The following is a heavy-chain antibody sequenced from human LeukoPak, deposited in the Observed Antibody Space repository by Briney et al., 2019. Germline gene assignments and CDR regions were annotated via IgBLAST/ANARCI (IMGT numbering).Heavy chain of an antibody. V-gene: IGHV3-30*04. Sequence: SGGSLRLSCAASGFTFSSYAMHWVRQAPGKGLEWMAVISYDGSNKYYADSVKGRFTISRDNSKNTLYLQMNSLRAEDTAVYYCARDGSSHYYYYMDVWGKGTTVTVSS. D-gene: IGHD1-26*01. CDR3: ARDGSSHYYYYMDV. J-gene: IGHJ6*03. CDR1: GFTFSSYA. CDR2: ISYDGSNK.